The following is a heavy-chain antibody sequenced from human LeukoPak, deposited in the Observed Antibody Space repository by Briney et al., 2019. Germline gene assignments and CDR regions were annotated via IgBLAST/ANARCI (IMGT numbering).Heavy chain of an antibody. V-gene: IGHV3-23*01. CDR3: AKDFTPDGIWDIDY. D-gene: IGHD1-14*01. CDR1: GFTFSKYS. CDR2: IYGGGSGST. Sequence: GGSLRLSCVASGFTFSKYSMSWVRQAPGKGLEWVSGIYGGGSGSTFYAESVKGRFTISRDNSKNTLYLQMNSLRDEDTAIYYCAKDFTPDGIWDIDYWGRGTLITVSS. J-gene: IGHJ4*02.